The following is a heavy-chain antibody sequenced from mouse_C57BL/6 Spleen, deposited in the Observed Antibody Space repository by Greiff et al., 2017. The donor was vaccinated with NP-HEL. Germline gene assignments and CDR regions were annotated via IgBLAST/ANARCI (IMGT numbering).Heavy chain of an antibody. V-gene: IGHV1-80*01. Sequence: QVQLQQSGAELVKPGASVKLSCKASGYAFSSYCMNWVKQRPGKGLEWIAQIYPGDGDTYYNGKFKGKATLTADKSSSTAFMQLSSLTSEDSDVYFCARKENDTRKDFEDWGKGTTVTVAT. CDR3: ARKENDTRKDFED. J-gene: IGHJ1*03. CDR2: IYPGDGDT. CDR1: GYAFSSYC. D-gene: IGHD2-3*01.